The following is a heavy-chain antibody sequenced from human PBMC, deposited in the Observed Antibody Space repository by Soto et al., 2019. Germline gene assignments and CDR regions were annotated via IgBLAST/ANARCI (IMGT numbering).Heavy chain of an antibody. J-gene: IGHJ4*02. Sequence: QVQLVESGGGVVQPGRSLRLSCAASGFTFSSYGMHWVRQAPGKGLEWVAVIWYDGSNKYYADSVQGRFTISRDNSKSTLYLQMNSLRAEDTAVYYCARDHVRLRSLDYWGQGTLVTVSS. CDR2: IWYDGSNK. D-gene: IGHD5-12*01. CDR1: GFTFSSYG. V-gene: IGHV3-33*01. CDR3: ARDHVRLRSLDY.